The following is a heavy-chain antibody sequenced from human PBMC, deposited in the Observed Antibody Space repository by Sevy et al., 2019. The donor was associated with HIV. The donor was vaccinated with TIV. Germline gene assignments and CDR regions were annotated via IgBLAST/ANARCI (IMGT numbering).Heavy chain of an antibody. V-gene: IGHV3-33*08. CDR2: IWFDGSKK. CDR3: ASGVVGSIAVSGTVLS. D-gene: IGHD6-19*01. CDR1: GFTFSDYG. J-gene: IGHJ5*02. Sequence: GGSLRLSCAASGFTFSDYGMYWVRQAPGKGLEWVALIWFDGSKKYYGDSVKGRFTISRDNSKNKLYLQMNSLRTEDTAVYYCASGVVGSIAVSGTVLSWGQGTLVTVSS.